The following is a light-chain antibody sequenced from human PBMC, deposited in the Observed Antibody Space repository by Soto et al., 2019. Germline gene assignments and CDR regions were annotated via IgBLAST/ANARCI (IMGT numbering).Light chain of an antibody. Sequence: EVVLTQSPATLSVSPGDRATLSCRASQSVSRNLAWYQQKPGQAPRLLIYGASTRATGVPARFSGSGSATEFTLSISSLQSVDVAVYYCQQYGDWPPETFGQGTKL. J-gene: IGKJ2*01. CDR2: GAS. V-gene: IGKV3-15*01. CDR1: QSVSRN. CDR3: QQYGDWPPET.